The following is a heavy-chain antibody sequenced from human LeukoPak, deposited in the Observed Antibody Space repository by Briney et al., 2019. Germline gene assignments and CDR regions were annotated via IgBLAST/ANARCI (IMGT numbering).Heavy chain of an antibody. CDR3: AKDRQGYLDY. Sequence: PGRSLRLSCAASGFTFDDYAMHWVRQAPGKGLEWVSGISWNSGSIGYADSVKGRFTISRGNAKNSLYLQMNSLRAEDMALYYCAKDRQGYLDYWGQGTLVTVSS. V-gene: IGHV3-9*03. CDR1: GFTFDDYA. CDR2: ISWNSGSI. J-gene: IGHJ4*02.